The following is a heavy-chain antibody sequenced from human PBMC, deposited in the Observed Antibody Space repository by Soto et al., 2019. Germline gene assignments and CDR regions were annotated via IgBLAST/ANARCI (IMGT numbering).Heavy chain of an antibody. CDR1: GGTFGNTA. D-gene: IGHD3-3*01. V-gene: IGHV1-69*12. J-gene: IGHJ5*02. CDR3: ARDGDPGYSFWSGPLGGGRFDP. Sequence: QVQLVQSGAEVKEPGSSVNVSCKTSGGTFGNTAVTWVRQVPGQGLEWIGGIVPLFGTANYAQKFRGRVMITADESTSTAYMGLRSRRSDDTAIYYCARDGDPGYSFWSGPLGGGRFDPWGQGTLVTVSS. CDR2: IVPLFGTA.